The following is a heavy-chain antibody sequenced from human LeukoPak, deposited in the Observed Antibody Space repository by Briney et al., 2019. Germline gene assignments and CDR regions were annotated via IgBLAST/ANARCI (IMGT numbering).Heavy chain of an antibody. J-gene: IGHJ4*02. Sequence: SETLSLTCTVSGGSISSYYWSWIRQPPGKGLEWIGYIYYSGSTNYNPSLKSRVTISVDTSKNQFSLKLSSVTAADTAVYYCARSRCIAARLAAWGQGTLVTVSS. CDR1: GGSISSYY. CDR3: ARSRCIAARLAA. D-gene: IGHD6-6*01. V-gene: IGHV4-59*01. CDR2: IYYSGST.